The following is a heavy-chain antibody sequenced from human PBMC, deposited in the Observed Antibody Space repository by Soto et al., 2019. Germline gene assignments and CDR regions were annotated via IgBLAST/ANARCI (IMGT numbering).Heavy chain of an antibody. CDR1: GYTFTSYD. V-gene: IGHV1-8*01. J-gene: IGHJ4*02. CDR3: ACPSGYSYGLPQDN. Sequence: AAVKVSCKASGYTFTSYDINWVRQATGQGLEWMGWMNPNSGNTGYAQKFQGRVTMTRNTSISTAYMELSSLRSEDTAVYYCACPSGYSYGLPQDNWGQGILVTAPQ. CDR2: MNPNSGNT. D-gene: IGHD5-18*01.